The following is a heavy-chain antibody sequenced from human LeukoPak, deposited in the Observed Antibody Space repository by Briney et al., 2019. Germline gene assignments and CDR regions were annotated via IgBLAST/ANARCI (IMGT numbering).Heavy chain of an antibody. J-gene: IGHJ6*03. Sequence: PSETLSLTCAVYGGSFSGYYWSWIRQPPGKGLEWVSYISSSGNTIYYADSVEGRFTISRDNAKNSLYLQMNSLRVEDTAVYYCARDQGEWVRLQDYYYMDVWGKGTTVTISS. CDR1: GGSFSGYY. CDR2: ISSSGNTI. V-gene: IGHV3-11*01. CDR3: ARDQGEWVRLQDYYYMDV. D-gene: IGHD5-12*01.